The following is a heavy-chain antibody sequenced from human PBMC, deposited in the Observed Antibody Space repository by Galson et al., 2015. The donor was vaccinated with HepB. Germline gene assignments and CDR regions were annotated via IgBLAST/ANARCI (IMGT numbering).Heavy chain of an antibody. Sequence: QSGAEVKKPGESLRISCTGSGYSFTSYWISWVRQMPGKGLEWMGRIDPSDSYTNYSPSFQGHVTISADKSISTAYLQWSSLKASDTAMYYCARHSESYYYDSSGYYPLDYWGQGTLVTVSS. CDR2: IDPSDSYT. CDR3: ARHSESYYYDSSGYYPLDY. D-gene: IGHD3-22*01. V-gene: IGHV5-10-1*01. J-gene: IGHJ4*02. CDR1: GYSFTSYW.